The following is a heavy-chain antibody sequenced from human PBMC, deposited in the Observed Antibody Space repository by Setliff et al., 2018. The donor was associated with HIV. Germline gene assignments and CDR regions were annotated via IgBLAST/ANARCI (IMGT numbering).Heavy chain of an antibody. CDR3: ARELTAVYYDSLNWFGP. D-gene: IGHD3-3*01. V-gene: IGHV4-39*07. Sequence: KPSETLSLTCTVSGGPISTNDYYWGFIRQSPGKGLEWIASVHYGGSTNYNPSLKSRVTISVDTSKNQFSLKLSSVTAADTAVYYCARELTAVYYDSLNWFGPWGQGTLVTVSS. CDR2: VHYGGST. J-gene: IGHJ5*02. CDR1: GGPISTNDYY.